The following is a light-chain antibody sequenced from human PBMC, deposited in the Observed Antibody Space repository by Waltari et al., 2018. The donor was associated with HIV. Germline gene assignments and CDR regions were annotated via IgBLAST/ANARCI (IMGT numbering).Light chain of an antibody. V-gene: IGLV1-47*01. CDR1: SSNIGSNY. Sequence: QSVLTQPPSASGTPGQRVTISCSGSSSNIGSNYVYWYQQLPGTAPKLLIYRTNHRPSGVPDRFSGSKSCTSASLAITGLRSEDEAYYYCAAWDDGLSGPVFGGGTKLTVL. CDR3: AAWDDGLSGPV. J-gene: IGLJ3*02. CDR2: RTN.